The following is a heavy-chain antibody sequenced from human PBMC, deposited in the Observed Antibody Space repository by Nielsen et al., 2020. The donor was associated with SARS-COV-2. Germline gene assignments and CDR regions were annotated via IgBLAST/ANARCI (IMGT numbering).Heavy chain of an antibody. CDR3: ERDGRVDSWGEEGTY. CDR1: GFTFSSYS. D-gene: IGHD1-26*01. CDR2: ISSSSSTI. V-gene: IGHV3-48*02. J-gene: IGHJ4*02. Sequence: GVLKLSCAASGFTFSSYSMNWVRQAPGKGLEWVSYISSSSSTIYYADSVKGRFTISRDNAKNSLYLQMNSLRDEDTAVYYGERDGRVDSWGEEGTYWGQGTLVTVSP.